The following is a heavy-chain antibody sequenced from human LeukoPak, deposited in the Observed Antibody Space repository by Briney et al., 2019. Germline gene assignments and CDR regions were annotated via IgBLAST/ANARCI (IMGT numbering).Heavy chain of an antibody. V-gene: IGHV3-30*02. D-gene: IGHD6-13*01. CDR3: AKSKLRVAAPFDY. J-gene: IGHJ4*02. CDR2: IRYDGTNK. CDR1: GFTFSNYA. Sequence: GGSLRLSCAASGFTFSNYAMDWVRQAPGKGLEWVAIIRYDGTNKYYADSVKGRFTISRDNSKNTLYLQMNSLRAEDTAVYYCAKSKLRVAAPFDYWGQGTLVTVSS.